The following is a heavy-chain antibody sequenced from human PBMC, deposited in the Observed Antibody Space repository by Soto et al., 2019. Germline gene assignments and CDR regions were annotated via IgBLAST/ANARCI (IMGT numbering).Heavy chain of an antibody. D-gene: IGHD4-17*01. Sequence: EVQLLESGGGLVQPGGSLRLSCAASGFFFSTYAMNWVRQAPGKGLEWVSAISNNGYDTYYAESVRGRFTISRDNSIKTMYLQMSRLRTEDTAVYYCAHPRGYGVFDAVDIWGQGTMVTVSS. J-gene: IGHJ3*02. V-gene: IGHV3-23*01. CDR3: AHPRGYGVFDAVDI. CDR2: ISNNGYDT. CDR1: GFFFSTYA.